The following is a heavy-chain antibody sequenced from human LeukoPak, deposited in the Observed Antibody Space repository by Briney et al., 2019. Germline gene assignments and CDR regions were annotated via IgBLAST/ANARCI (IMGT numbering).Heavy chain of an antibody. CDR1: GGTLSSYA. J-gene: IGHJ4*02. Sequence: SVKVSCKASGGTLSSYAISWVRQAPGQGLEWMGRIIPIFGTANYAQKFQGRVTITTDESTSAAYMELSSLRSEDTAVYYCASLSGYSSSWSDFDYWGQGTLVTVSS. D-gene: IGHD6-13*01. V-gene: IGHV1-69*05. CDR3: ASLSGYSSSWSDFDY. CDR2: IIPIFGTA.